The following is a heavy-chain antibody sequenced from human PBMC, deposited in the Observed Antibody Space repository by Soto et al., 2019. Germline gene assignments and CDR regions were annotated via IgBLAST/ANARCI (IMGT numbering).Heavy chain of an antibody. CDR3: ARDLVRYYYDSSGLYYFDY. CDR1: GYTFTSYG. Sequence: ASVKVSCKASGYTFTSYGISWVRQAPGQGLEWMGWISAYNGNTNYAQKLQGRVTMTTDTSTSTAYMELRSLRSDDTAVYYCARDLVRYYYDSSGLYYFDYWGQGTLVTVSS. CDR2: ISAYNGNT. J-gene: IGHJ4*02. V-gene: IGHV1-18*04. D-gene: IGHD3-22*01.